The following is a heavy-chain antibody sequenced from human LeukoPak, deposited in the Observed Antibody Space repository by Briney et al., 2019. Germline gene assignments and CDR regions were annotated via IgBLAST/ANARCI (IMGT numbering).Heavy chain of an antibody. D-gene: IGHD1-26*01. V-gene: IGHV4-4*09. CDR3: ARCGLSGDYSYLDY. J-gene: IGHJ4*02. CDR2: IYTTGST. Sequence: SETLSLTCTVSGGSINIYWSWIRQPPGKGLEWIGFIYTTGSTNYNPSLKSRVTISVDTSRNQFSLKLTSVTAADTAVYYCARCGLSGDYSYLDYWGQGTLVTVSS. CDR1: GGSINIY.